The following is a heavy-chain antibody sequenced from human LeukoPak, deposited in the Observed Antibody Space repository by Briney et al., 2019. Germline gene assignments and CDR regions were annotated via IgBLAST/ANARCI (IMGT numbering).Heavy chain of an antibody. J-gene: IGHJ4*02. CDR1: AGSISSGGYY. Sequence: SETLSVTCTVSAGSISSGGYYWSWIRQHPGQGLEWIGYIYYSGSTNYNPSLKSRVTISVDTPKNQFSLKLSSVTAADTAVYYCARAQDYGGNLLDYWGQGTLVTVSS. D-gene: IGHD4-23*01. CDR3: ARAQDYGGNLLDY. CDR2: IYYSGST. V-gene: IGHV4-61*08.